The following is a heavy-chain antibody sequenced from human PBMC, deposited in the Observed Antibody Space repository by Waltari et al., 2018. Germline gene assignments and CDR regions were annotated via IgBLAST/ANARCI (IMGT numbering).Heavy chain of an antibody. D-gene: IGHD3-10*01. Sequence: QVQLVQSGAEVKKPGSSVKVSCKASGGTFSSYAISWVRQAPGQGLEWMGRIIPIFGTANYAQKFQGRVTITADKSTSTAYMELSSLRSEDTAVYYCARGARIYYGSGRSGYFDYWGQGTLVTVSS. CDR1: GGTFSSYA. CDR3: ARGARIYYGSGRSGYFDY. CDR2: IIPIFGTA. J-gene: IGHJ4*02. V-gene: IGHV1-69*08.